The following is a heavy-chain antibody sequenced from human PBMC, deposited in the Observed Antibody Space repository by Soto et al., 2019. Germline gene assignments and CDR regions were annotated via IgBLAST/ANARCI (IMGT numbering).Heavy chain of an antibody. V-gene: IGHV3-7*01. CDR1: GFTFSSYS. CDR2: INQDGSER. J-gene: IGHJ4*02. CDR3: VKDNRGSY. Sequence: GGSLRLSCAASGFTFSSYSMKWVRQAPGKGLEWVANINQDGSERYYVDSVKGRFTISRDNAKNSLYLQMNSLRAEDTAVYYCVKDNRGSYWGQGTLVTSPQ. D-gene: IGHD3-10*01.